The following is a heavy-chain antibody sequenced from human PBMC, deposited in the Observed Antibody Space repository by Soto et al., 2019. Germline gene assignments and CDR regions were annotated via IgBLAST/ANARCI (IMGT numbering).Heavy chain of an antibody. CDR1: GGSFSSFG. D-gene: IGHD5-12*01. CDR2: IIPVFGRP. V-gene: IGHV1-69*13. J-gene: IGHJ1*01. Sequence: GASVKVSFKASGGSFSSFGISWVLQAPGQGLEWMGGIIPVFGRPNYAQRFRGRLTITADESTNTVYLELIDLRSEDTAVYYCAREGSGYNLWGQGTQVTVSS. CDR3: AREGSGYNL.